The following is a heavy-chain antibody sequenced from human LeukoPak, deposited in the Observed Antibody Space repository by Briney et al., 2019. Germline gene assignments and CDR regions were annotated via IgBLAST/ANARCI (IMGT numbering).Heavy chain of an antibody. J-gene: IGHJ4*02. CDR1: GGTFSSYA. V-gene: IGHV1-69*06. CDR2: IIPIFGTA. Sequence: SVKVSCKASGGTFSSYAISWVRQAPGQGLEWMGGIIPIFGTANYAQKFQGRVTITADKSTSTAYMELSSLRSEDTAVYYCASFTTGTTWHYWGQGTLVTVSS. D-gene: IGHD1-1*01. CDR3: ASFTTGTTWHY.